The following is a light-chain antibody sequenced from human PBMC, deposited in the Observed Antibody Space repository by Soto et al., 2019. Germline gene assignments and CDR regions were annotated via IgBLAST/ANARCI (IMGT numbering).Light chain of an antibody. V-gene: IGLV2-14*01. CDR2: EAF. J-gene: IGLJ3*02. Sequence: PSSVSGYPVYSITISCSGSSSDVGGHDHVSWYVQYPGKAPRLLIYEAFNRPSGVSDRFSGSKSGGTASLTISGIQAEEEGDHYCASFTTINNWVFGGGTKVTVL. CDR3: ASFTTINNWV. CDR1: SSDVGGHDH.